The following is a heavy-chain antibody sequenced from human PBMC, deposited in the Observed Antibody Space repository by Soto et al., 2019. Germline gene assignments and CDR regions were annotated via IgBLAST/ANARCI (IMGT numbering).Heavy chain of an antibody. CDR1: GYTFTSYG. D-gene: IGHD2-2*01. CDR3: ARVGYQLLYNYYGMDV. CDR2: ISAYNGNT. Sequence: GASVKVSCKASGYTFTSYGISWVRQAPGQGLEWMGWISAYNGNTNYAQKLQGRVTMTTDTSTSTAYMELRSLRSDDTAVYYCARVGYQLLYNYYGMDVWGQGTTVTVSS. J-gene: IGHJ6*02. V-gene: IGHV1-18*01.